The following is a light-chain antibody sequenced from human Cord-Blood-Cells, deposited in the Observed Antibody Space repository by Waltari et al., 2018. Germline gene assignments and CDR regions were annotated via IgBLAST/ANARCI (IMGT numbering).Light chain of an antibody. CDR3: CSYAGSYTWV. CDR2: DVS. CDR1: SSDVGGYNY. Sequence: QSALTQPRSVSGSPGQSVTIPCTGTSSDVGGYNYVPWYQHHPGNAPKLMIYDVSKRPSGVPDRFSGSKSGNTASLTISGLQAEDEADYYCCSYAGSYTWVFGGGTKLTVL. J-gene: IGLJ3*02. V-gene: IGLV2-11*01.